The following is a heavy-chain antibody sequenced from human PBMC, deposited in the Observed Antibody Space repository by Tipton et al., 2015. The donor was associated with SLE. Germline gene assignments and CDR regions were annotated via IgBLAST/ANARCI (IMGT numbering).Heavy chain of an antibody. Sequence: SLRLSCAASGFTFSSYSMNWVRQAPGKGLEWVSYISSSSSTIYYADSVKGRFTISRDNSKNTLYLQMNSLRAEDTAVYYCANSLSSTSRGWFDPWGQGTLVTVSS. CDR3: ANSLSSTSRGWFDP. D-gene: IGHD2-2*01. CDR2: ISSSSSTI. J-gene: IGHJ5*02. CDR1: GFTFSSYS. V-gene: IGHV3-48*01.